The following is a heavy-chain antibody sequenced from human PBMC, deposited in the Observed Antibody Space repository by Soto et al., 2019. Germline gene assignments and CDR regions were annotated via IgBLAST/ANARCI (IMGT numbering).Heavy chain of an antibody. J-gene: IGHJ4*02. V-gene: IGHV3-23*01. D-gene: IGHD3-10*01. CDR2: ISGSGGST. CDR1: GCTFSSYA. CDR3: ARDTMVRGVPRFDY. Sequence: GGSRRLSCAASGCTFSSYAMSWVRQAPGKGLEWVSAISGSGGSTYYADSVKGRFTISRDNAKNTLYLQMNSLRDEDTAVYYCARDTMVRGVPRFDYWGQGTLVTVSS.